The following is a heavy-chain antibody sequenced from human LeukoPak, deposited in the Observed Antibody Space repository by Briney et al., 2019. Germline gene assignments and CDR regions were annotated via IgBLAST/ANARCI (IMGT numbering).Heavy chain of an antibody. V-gene: IGHV3-7*01. J-gene: IGHJ3*02. CDR2: IKQDGSEK. CDR1: GFTFSSYW. Sequence: PGGSLRLSCAASGFTFSSYWMSWVRQAPGKGLEWVANIKQDGSEKYYVDSVKGRFTISRDNAKNSLYLQMNSLRAEDTAVYYCARDVDTAMVVDAFDIWGQGTMVTVSS. D-gene: IGHD5-18*01. CDR3: ARDVDTAMVVDAFDI.